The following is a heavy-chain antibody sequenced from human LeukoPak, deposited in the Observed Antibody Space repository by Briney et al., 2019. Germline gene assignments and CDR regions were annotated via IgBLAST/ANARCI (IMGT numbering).Heavy chain of an antibody. D-gene: IGHD6-19*01. V-gene: IGHV4-59*12. CDR1: GGSISSYY. CDR3: ARGGSGWRAVDY. J-gene: IGHJ4*02. CDR2: IYYSGST. Sequence: PSETLSLTCTVSGGSISSYYWSWIRQPPGKGLEWIGYIYYSGSTNYNPSLKSRVTISVDKSKNQFSLNLNSVTAADTAVYYCARGGSGWRAVDYWGQGTLVTVSS.